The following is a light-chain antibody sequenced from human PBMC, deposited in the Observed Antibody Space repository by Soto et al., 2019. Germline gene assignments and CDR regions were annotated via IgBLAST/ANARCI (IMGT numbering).Light chain of an antibody. CDR3: QQYGSSPNT. V-gene: IGKV3-20*01. CDR1: QSVSSSY. CDR2: GTS. J-gene: IGKJ2*01. Sequence: EIVLTQSPGTLSLSPGERATLSCRASQSVSSSYLAWYRQKPGQAPRLLIYGTSSRATGISDRFSGSGSGTDFTLTISRLEPEDFAVYYCQQYGSSPNTFGQGTKLEIK.